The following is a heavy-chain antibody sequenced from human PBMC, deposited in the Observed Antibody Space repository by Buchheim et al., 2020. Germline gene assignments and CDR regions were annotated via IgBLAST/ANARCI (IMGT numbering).Heavy chain of an antibody. CDR3: VRDRDRSGYFHPGP. D-gene: IGHD3-22*01. Sequence: QVQLQESGPGLVKPSQTLSLTCNVSGGSISNNDYYWSWIRQPPGKGLEWIGYISYSGITFYNPSLKSRATISVDTSKNQFSLKLTSVTAADTAVYYCVRDRDRSGYFHPGPWGQGIL. V-gene: IGHV4-30-4*01. CDR2: ISYSGIT. J-gene: IGHJ5*02. CDR1: GGSISNNDYY.